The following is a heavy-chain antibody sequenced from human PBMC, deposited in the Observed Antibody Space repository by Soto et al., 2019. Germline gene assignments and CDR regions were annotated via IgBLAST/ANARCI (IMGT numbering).Heavy chain of an antibody. CDR3: ATGLGGGNKLGY. CDR1: GFTFSRYT. CDR2: ISSSSSYI. J-gene: IGHJ4*02. V-gene: IGHV3-21*01. Sequence: SGGSLRLSCAASGFTFSRYTMNWVRQAPGKWLEWVSSISSSSSYIYYADSVKGRFTTPRDNAKNSLYLQMNSLRAEDTAVYYCATGLGGGNKLGYWGKGPSVT. D-gene: IGHD1-26*01.